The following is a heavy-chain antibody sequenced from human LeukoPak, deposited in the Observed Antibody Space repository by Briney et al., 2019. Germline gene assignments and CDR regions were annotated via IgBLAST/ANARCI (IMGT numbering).Heavy chain of an antibody. J-gene: IGHJ4*02. CDR1: GFTFSSNY. V-gene: IGHV3-53*01. CDR3: ARARAGAGTFFFDY. CDR2: IYSGGST. Sequence: GGSLRLSRAASGFTFSSNYMSWVRQAPGKGLEWVSVIYSGGSTYYADSVKGRFTISRDNSKNTLYLQMNSLRAEDTAVYYCARARAGAGTFFFDYWGQGTLVTVSS. D-gene: IGHD6-13*01.